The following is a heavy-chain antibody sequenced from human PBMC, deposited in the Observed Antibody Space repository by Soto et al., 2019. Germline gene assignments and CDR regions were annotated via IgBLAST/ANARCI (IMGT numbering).Heavy chain of an antibody. CDR1: GFTFSSYW. CDR2: IKQDGSEK. D-gene: IGHD3-9*01. V-gene: IGHV3-7*01. CDR3: ASTNYDILTDEPPGPLGY. J-gene: IGHJ4*02. Sequence: GGSLRLSCAASGFTFSSYWMSWVRQAPGKGLEWVANIKQDGSEKYYVDSVKGRFTISRDNAKNSLYLQMNSLRAEETAVYYCASTNYDILTDEPPGPLGYWGQGTLVTVSS.